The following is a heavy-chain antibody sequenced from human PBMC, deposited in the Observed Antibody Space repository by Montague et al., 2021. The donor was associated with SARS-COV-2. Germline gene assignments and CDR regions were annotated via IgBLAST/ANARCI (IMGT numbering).Heavy chain of an antibody. D-gene: IGHD3-22*01. Sequence: SETLSLTCTVSGASINSNRHFWGWIRQAPGKGLEWIGSIFSSGSTYYNPPLKTRVSISVDTSGNRLSLKLTSVAATDTAMYFCARAESYDPSGFLNDPFDVWGQGTLVTVSS. J-gene: IGHJ3*01. V-gene: IGHV4-39*02. CDR1: GASINSNRHF. CDR2: IFSSGST. CDR3: ARAESYDPSGFLNDPFDV.